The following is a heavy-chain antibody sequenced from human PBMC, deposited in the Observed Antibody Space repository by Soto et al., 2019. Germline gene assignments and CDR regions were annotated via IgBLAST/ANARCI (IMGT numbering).Heavy chain of an antibody. CDR1: GFIFSNYA. D-gene: IGHD2-2*01. J-gene: IGHJ3*01. CDR3: AKLPDTILGLSVAHDAFAF. Sequence: VQLVESGGGVVQPGKSVRLSCAASGFIFSNYAMHWVRQAPGKGLEWVADISHDGRNKYHADSVGGRFTISRDNSKNTLYLQMDSLTAEDTALYYCAKLPDTILGLSVAHDAFAFWGQGTTVTVSS. CDR2: ISHDGRNK. V-gene: IGHV3-30*18.